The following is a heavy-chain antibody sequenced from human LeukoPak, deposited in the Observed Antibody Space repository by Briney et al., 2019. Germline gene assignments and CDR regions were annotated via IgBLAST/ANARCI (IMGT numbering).Heavy chain of an antibody. CDR1: GGSFSGYY. V-gene: IGHV4-34*01. CDR2: INHSGST. J-gene: IGHJ4*02. CDR3: ARARRISIVVVPAAFDY. Sequence: PSETLSLTCAVYGGSFSGYYWSWIRQPPGNGLEWIGEINHSGSTNYNPSLKSRVTISVDTSKNQFSLKLSSVTAADTAVYYCARARRISIVVVPAAFDYWGQGTLVTVSS. D-gene: IGHD2-2*01.